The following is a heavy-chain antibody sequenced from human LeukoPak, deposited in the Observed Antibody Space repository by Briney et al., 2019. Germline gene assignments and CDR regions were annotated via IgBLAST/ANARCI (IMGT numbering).Heavy chain of an antibody. CDR2: MNPNSGNT. Sequence: GAPVKVSCKASGYTFTSYDINWVRQATGQGLEWMGWMNPNSGNTGYAQKFQGRVTMTRNTSISTAYMELSSLRSEDTAVYYCARESDCSSTSCYMDDYWGQGTLVTVSS. V-gene: IGHV1-8*01. D-gene: IGHD2-2*02. CDR3: ARESDCSSTSCYMDDY. CDR1: GYTFTSYD. J-gene: IGHJ4*02.